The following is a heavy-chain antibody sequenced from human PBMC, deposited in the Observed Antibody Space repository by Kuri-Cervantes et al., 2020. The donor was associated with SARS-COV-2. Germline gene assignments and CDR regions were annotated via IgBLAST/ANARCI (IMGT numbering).Heavy chain of an antibody. J-gene: IGHJ6*02. Sequence: GESLKISCAASGFTFDDYGMSWVRQAPGKGLEWVSGINWNGGSTGYADSVKGRFSISRDNAKNTLYLQMSSLRAEDTGVYYCARGTWSLEVWGQGTTVTVSS. D-gene: IGHD2-15*01. V-gene: IGHV3-20*04. CDR2: INWNGGST. CDR1: GFTFDDYG. CDR3: ARGTWSLEV.